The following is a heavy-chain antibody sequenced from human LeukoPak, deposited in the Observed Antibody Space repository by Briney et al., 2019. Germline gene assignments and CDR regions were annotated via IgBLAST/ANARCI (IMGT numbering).Heavy chain of an antibody. CDR3: ARPPPSSRAMGAFDI. Sequence: ASVKVSCKASGYTFTGYYMHWVRQAPGQGLEWMGWINPNSGGTNYAQKFQGRVTMTRDTSISTAYMELSRLRSDDTAVYYCARPPPSSRAMGAFDIWAKGQWSPSLQ. J-gene: IGHJ3*02. CDR1: GYTFTGYY. CDR2: INPNSGGT. V-gene: IGHV1-2*02. D-gene: IGHD3-16*01.